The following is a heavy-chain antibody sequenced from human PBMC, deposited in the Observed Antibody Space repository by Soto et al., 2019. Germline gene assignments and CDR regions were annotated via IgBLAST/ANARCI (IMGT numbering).Heavy chain of an antibody. CDR3: AVIGVVAATHWFDP. CDR2: ISSSSTYI. J-gene: IGHJ5*02. D-gene: IGHD2-15*01. CDR1: GFTFSSYS. V-gene: IGHV3-21*01. Sequence: EVQLVESGGGLVKPGGSLRLSCAASGFTFSSYSMNWVRQAPGKGLEWVSSISSSSTYIYYADSVEGRFTISRDNAKNSLYLQMNSLRAEDTALYYCAVIGVVAATHWFDPWGQGTLVTVSS.